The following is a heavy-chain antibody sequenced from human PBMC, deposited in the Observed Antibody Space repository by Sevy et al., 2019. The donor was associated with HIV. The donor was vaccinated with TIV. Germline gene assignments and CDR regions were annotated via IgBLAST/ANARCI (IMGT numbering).Heavy chain of an antibody. Sequence: GGSLRLSCAASGFTFSNYVMNWVRQAPGKGLEWVSVISHGGGTTYYADSVKGRFTISRDDSKDTVYLEMNSLRAEDTAVYYGARRYLRSAPRALDYWGQGTLVTVSS. D-gene: IGHD6-19*01. V-gene: IGHV3-23*01. J-gene: IGHJ4*02. CDR1: GFTFSNYV. CDR3: ARRYLRSAPRALDY. CDR2: ISHGGGTT.